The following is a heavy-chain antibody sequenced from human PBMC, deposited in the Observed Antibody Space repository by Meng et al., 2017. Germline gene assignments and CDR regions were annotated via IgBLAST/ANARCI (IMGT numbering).Heavy chain of an antibody. CDR1: GYSFTSYW. J-gene: IGHJ3*02. Sequence: GESLKISCKDSGYSFTSYWIGWVRQMPGKGLEWMGIIYPGDSDTRYSPSFQGQVTISADKSISTAYLQWSSLKASDTAMYYCARRRSYVWGSYRYFAFDIWGQGKMVTVSS. CDR2: IYPGDSDT. D-gene: IGHD3-16*02. CDR3: ARRRSYVWGSYRYFAFDI. V-gene: IGHV5-51*01.